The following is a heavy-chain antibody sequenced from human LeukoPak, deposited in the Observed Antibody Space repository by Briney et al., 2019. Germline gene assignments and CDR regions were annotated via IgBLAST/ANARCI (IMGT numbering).Heavy chain of an antibody. CDR3: AKVPEGPRYRYYYYGMDV. V-gene: IGHV4-59*08. Sequence: SETLSLTCSVSGDSISSFYWNWIRQPPGKRLEWIGNIDYSGSSNYNPSLESRVTISIDTSRKQFFLKLDSVTAADTAVYYCAKVPEGPRYRYYYYGMDVWGQGTTVTVSS. CDR2: IDYSGSS. J-gene: IGHJ6*02. D-gene: IGHD2-2*01. CDR1: GDSISSFY.